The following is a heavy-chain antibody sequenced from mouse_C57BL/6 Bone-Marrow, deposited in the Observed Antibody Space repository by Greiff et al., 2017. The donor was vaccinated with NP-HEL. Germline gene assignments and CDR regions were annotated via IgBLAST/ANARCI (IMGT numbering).Heavy chain of an antibody. D-gene: IGHD2-4*01. CDR1: GYTFTNYW. J-gene: IGHJ3*01. Sequence: QVQLQQSGAELVRPGTSVKMSCKASGYTFTNYWIGWAKQRPGHGLEWIGDIYPGGGYTNYNEKFKGKATLTADKSSSTAYMQFSSLTSEDSAIYYCARYGDLCDYDGFAYWGQGTLVTVSA. CDR2: IYPGGGYT. V-gene: IGHV1-63*01. CDR3: ARYGDLCDYDGFAY.